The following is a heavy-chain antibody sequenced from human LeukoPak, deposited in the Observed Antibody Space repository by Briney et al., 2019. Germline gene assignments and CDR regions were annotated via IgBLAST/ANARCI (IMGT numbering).Heavy chain of an antibody. V-gene: IGHV1-69*01. D-gene: IGHD3-9*01. J-gene: IGHJ5*02. CDR2: IIPIFGTA. CDR3: ARDQDTILSVNWFDP. Sequence: GASVKVSCKASGRTFSSYAISWVRQPPGQGLEWMGGIIPIFGTANYAQKFQGRVTITADESTSTAYMELSSLRPEDTAVYYCARDQDTILSVNWFDPWGQGTLVTVSS. CDR1: GRTFSSYA.